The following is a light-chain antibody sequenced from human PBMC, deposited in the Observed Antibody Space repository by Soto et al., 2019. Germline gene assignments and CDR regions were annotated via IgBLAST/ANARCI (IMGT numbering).Light chain of an antibody. CDR2: EVS. CDR1: SSDFGGYNY. J-gene: IGLJ1*01. CDR3: SSYAGSNNPFI. V-gene: IGLV2-8*01. Sequence: QSALTQPPSASGSLGQSVTISCTGTSSDFGGYNYVSWYQQHPGKAPKLMIYEVSKRPSGVPDRFSGSKSGNTASLTVSGLQAEDEADYYCSSYAGSNNPFIFGTGTKVTVL.